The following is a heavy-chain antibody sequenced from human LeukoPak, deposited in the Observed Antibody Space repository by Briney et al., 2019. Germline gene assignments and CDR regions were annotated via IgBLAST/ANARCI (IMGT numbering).Heavy chain of an antibody. J-gene: IGHJ5*02. D-gene: IGHD3-22*01. CDR1: GYTFTNFG. V-gene: IGHV1-18*01. CDR2: INGYNGET. CDR3: ARDEEIVVRYGCFVP. Sequence: GASVKVSCKAAGYTFTNFGISWVRQAPGQGLEWMGWINGYNGETNYAQKFQGRVTMTTDTSANTAYMEVRSLRSDDTAVYYCARDEEIVVRYGCFVPWGEGDLVIVSS.